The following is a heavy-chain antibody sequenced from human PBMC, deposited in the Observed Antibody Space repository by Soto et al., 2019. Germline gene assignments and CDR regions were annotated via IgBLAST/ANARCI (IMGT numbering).Heavy chain of an antibody. CDR2: INPNTGGT. J-gene: IGHJ4*02. CDR1: GCSFTAYY. CDR3: ARNFYYFDY. Sequence: ASVKVSCKASGCSFTAYYMHWVRQAPGQGLEWMGWINPNTGGTGYAQNFQGRVTLTRDTSISTAYMDLSRLTSDDTAVYYCARNFYYFDYWGQGTLVTVSS. V-gene: IGHV1-2*02. D-gene: IGHD1-7*01.